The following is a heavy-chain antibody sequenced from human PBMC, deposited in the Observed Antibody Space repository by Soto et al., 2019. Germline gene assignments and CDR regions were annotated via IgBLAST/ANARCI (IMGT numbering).Heavy chain of an antibody. CDR2: INHSGST. CDR3: ASRGASIAARLVWFDP. CDR1: GGSFSGYY. J-gene: IGHJ5*02. V-gene: IGHV4-34*01. D-gene: IGHD6-6*01. Sequence: QVQLQQWGAGLLKPSETLSLTCAVYGGSFSGYYWSWIRQPPGKGLEWIGEINHSGSTNYNPSLKSRGTISVDTSKNQFSLKLSSVTAADTAVYYCASRGASIAARLVWFDPWGQGTLVTVSS.